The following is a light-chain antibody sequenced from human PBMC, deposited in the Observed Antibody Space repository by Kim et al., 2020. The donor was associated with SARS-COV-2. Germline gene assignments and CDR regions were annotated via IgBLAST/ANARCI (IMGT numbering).Light chain of an antibody. V-gene: IGLV3-19*01. CDR1: SLRRYY. Sequence: SALTQDPAVSVALGLTVRITCQGDSLRRYYASWYQQKSGQAPVLVIYGKNNRPSGIPDRVSGSSSGNTASLTITGAQAEDEADYYCHSRDSSNNHLFGGGTQLTVL. CDR3: HSRDSSNNHL. CDR2: GKN. J-gene: IGLJ3*02.